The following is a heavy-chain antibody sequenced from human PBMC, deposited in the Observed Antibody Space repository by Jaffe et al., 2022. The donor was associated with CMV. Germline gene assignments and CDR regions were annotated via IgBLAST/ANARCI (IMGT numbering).Heavy chain of an antibody. V-gene: IGHV2-26*01. D-gene: IGHD3-3*01. J-gene: IGHJ6*03. Sequence: QVTLKESGPVLVKPTETLTLTCTVSGFSLSNARMGVSWIRQPPGKALEWLAHIFSNDEKSYSTSLKSRLTISKDTSKSQVVLTMTNMDPVDTATYYCARTRAEWLLTRSYYYYYMDVWGKGTTVTVSS. CDR2: IFSNDEK. CDR1: GFSLSNARMG. CDR3: ARTRAEWLLTRSYYYYYMDV.